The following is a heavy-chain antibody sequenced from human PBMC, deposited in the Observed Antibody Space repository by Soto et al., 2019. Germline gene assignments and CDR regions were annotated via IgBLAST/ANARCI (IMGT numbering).Heavy chain of an antibody. CDR1: GFSFSDHY. CDR2: SRNKGNSYAT. J-gene: IGHJ6*02. V-gene: IGHV3-72*01. D-gene: IGHD3-10*01. CDR3: VRFGPMHYYSYGMDV. Sequence: PGGSLRLSCAASGFSFSDHYMDWVRQAPGKGLEWVGRSRNKGNSYATDYAASVKGRFTISRDDLKNLLYLQMNSLKSEDTAVYYCVRFGPMHYYSYGMDVWGQGTTVTVSS.